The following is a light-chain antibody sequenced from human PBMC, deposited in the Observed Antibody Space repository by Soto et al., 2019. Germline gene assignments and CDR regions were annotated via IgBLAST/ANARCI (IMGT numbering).Light chain of an antibody. CDR3: QEYNNWPQLT. V-gene: IGKV3-15*01. Sequence: EIVMTQSPDTLSVSPGERATLSCRASQSVTSNLAWYQQKPGQAPRILIYGASTRATGIPARFSGSGSGTEFTLTISSLQSEDSAVYYCQEYNNWPQLTFGGGTKVEVK. CDR2: GAS. J-gene: IGKJ4*01. CDR1: QSVTSN.